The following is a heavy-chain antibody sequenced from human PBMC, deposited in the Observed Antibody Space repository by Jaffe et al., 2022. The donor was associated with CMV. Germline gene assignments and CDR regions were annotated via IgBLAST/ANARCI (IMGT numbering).Heavy chain of an antibody. Sequence: QVQLQESGPGLVKPSETLSLTCTVSGGSISSYYWSWIRQPPGKGLEWIGYIYYSGSTNYNPSLKSRVTISVDTSKNQFSLKLSSVTAADTAVYYCARGPFGVANYGMDVWGQGTTVTVSS. CDR3: ARGPFGVANYGMDV. CDR2: IYYSGST. D-gene: IGHD3-3*01. J-gene: IGHJ6*02. V-gene: IGHV4-59*01. CDR1: GGSISSYY.